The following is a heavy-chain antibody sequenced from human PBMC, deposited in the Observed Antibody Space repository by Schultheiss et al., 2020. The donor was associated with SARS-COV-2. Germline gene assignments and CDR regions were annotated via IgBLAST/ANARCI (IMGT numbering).Heavy chain of an antibody. V-gene: IGHV1-58*02. D-gene: IGHD5-12*01. J-gene: IGHJ3*02. CDR2: IVVGSGNT. CDR1: GFTFTSSA. Sequence: SVKVSCKASGFTFTSSAMQWVRQARGQRLEWIGWIVVGSGNTNYAKKFQERVTITRDMSTSTAYMELSSLRSEDTAVYYCARGVQARGYDFGDAFDIWGQGTMVTVSS. CDR3: ARGVQARGYDFGDAFDI.